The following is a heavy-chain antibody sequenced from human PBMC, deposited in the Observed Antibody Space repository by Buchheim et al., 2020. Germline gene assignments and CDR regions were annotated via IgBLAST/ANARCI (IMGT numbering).Heavy chain of an antibody. CDR1: GFTFSDYY. CDR2: ISSSGSII. J-gene: IGHJ6*03. CDR3: ARDTILGVVIMRHYYYMDV. V-gene: IGHV3-11*04. D-gene: IGHD3-3*01. Sequence: QVQLVESGGGLVKPGGSLRLSCAASGFTFSDYYMSWIRQAPGKGLEWVSYISSSGSIIYYADSLKGRITISRDNSKNTLYLQMNSLRAEDTAVYYCARDTILGVVIMRHYYYMDVWGKGTT.